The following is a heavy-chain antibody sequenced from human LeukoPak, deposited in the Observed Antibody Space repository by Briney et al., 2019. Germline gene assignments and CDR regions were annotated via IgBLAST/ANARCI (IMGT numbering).Heavy chain of an antibody. J-gene: IGHJ4*02. CDR2: SSDSGGRT. CDR3: AKRGVVIRVILVGFHKEAYYFDS. CDR1: GITLSNYG. D-gene: IGHD2-15*01. V-gene: IGHV3-23*01. Sequence: GGSLRLSCTVCGITLSNYGMSWVRQAPGQGLEWVAGSSDSGGRTNYADSVKGRFTLSRDNPKNTLYLQMNSLRAEDTAAYFCAKRGVVIRVILVGFHKEAYYFDSWGQGALVTVSS.